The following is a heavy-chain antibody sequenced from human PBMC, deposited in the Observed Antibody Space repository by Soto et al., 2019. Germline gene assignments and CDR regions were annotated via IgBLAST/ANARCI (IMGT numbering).Heavy chain of an antibody. V-gene: IGHV5-10-1*01. Sequence: PGESLKISCKGSEYSFAGYWITWVRQKPGKGLEWMGRIDPSDSQTYYSPSFRGHVTISVTKSITTVFLQWSSLRASDTAIYYCARQIYDSDTGPNFQYYFDSWGQGTPVTVSS. CDR2: IDPSDSQT. CDR1: EYSFAGYW. CDR3: ARQIYDSDTGPNFQYYFDS. J-gene: IGHJ4*02. D-gene: IGHD3-22*01.